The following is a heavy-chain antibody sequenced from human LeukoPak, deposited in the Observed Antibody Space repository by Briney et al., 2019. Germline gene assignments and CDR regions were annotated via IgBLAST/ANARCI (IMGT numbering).Heavy chain of an antibody. Sequence: SETLSLTCTVSGGAISSAGQYWSWIRQPAGKGLEWIGRVYTSGSTNYNPSFTSRVAISMDTSKNQFSLKLSSVTAADTAVYYCARDNRGKLYRGTLWYFDLWGRGTLVTVSS. CDR3: ARDNRGKLYRGTLWYFDL. CDR1: GGAISSAGQY. V-gene: IGHV4-61*02. D-gene: IGHD1-14*01. CDR2: VYTSGST. J-gene: IGHJ2*01.